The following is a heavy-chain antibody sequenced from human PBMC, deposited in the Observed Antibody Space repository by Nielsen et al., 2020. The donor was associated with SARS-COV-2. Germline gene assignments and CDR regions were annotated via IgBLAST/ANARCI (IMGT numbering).Heavy chain of an antibody. CDR3: TKGGWLDD. CDR1: GFTVSNNY. D-gene: IGHD3-10*01. J-gene: IGHJ5*02. Sequence: GESLKISCAASGFTVSNNYMSWVRQAPGKGLEWVSVIYSSGSTYYADSVKGRFTISRDNSNNTLYLQMNSLRAEDTALYHCTKGGWLDDWGQGTPVTVSS. V-gene: IGHV3-53*01. CDR2: IYSSGST.